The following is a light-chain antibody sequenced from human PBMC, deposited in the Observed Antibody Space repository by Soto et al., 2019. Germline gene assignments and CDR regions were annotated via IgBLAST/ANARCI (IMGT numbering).Light chain of an antibody. V-gene: IGKV3-11*01. CDR2: DAS. CDR1: QSVSSF. Sequence: IVLTQSPATLSLSPGERATLSCRASQSVSSFLAWYQQKPGQAPRLLIYDASNRATGIPARFSGSGSATKFTLIISSLEPEDFAVYYCQQRSSWPFTFGGGTKVEI. CDR3: QQRSSWPFT. J-gene: IGKJ4*01.